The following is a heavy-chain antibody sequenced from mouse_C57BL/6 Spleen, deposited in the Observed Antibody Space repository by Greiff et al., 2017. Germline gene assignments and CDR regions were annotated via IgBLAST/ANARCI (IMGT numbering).Heavy chain of an antibody. V-gene: IGHV3-6*01. D-gene: IGHD2-5*01. CDR1: GYSITSGYY. CDR2: ISYDGSN. Sequence: EVQLVESGPGLVKPSQSLSLTCSVTGYSITSGYYWNWIRQFPGNKLEWMGYISYDGSNNYNPSLKNRISITRDTSKNQFFLKLNSVTTEDTATYYCAREGDYSNYKGYFGYWGQGTTLAVSS. CDR3: AREGDYSNYKGYFGY. J-gene: IGHJ2*01.